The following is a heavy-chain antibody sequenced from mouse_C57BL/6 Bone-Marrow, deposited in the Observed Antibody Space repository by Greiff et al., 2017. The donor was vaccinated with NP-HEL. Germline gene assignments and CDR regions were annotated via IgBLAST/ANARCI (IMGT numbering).Heavy chain of an antibody. Sequence: QVQLQQPGAELVRPGSSVKLSCKASGYTFTSYWMDWVKQRPGQGLEWIGNIYPSDSETHYNQKFKDKATLTVDKSSSTAYMQLSSLTSEDSAVYYCARFFITTVVATRYFDVWGTGTTVTVSS. CDR1: GYTFTSYW. CDR2: IYPSDSET. V-gene: IGHV1-61*01. J-gene: IGHJ1*03. CDR3: ARFFITTVVATRYFDV. D-gene: IGHD1-1*01.